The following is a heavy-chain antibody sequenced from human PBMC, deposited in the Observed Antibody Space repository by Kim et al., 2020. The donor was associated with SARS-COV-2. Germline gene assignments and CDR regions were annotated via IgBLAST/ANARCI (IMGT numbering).Heavy chain of an antibody. CDR3: ARSKGIAAAATGY. V-gene: IGHV4-34*01. D-gene: IGHD6-13*01. J-gene: IGHJ4*02. Sequence: YNPSLKSRVTISVDTSKNQFSLKLSSVTAADTAVYYCARSKGIAAAATGYWGQGTLVTVSS.